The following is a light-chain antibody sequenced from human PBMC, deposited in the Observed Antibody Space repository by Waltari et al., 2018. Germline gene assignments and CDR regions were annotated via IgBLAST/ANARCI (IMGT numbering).Light chain of an antibody. CDR2: RNK. CDR3: ATWDDSLSGRV. CDR1: RSNIGSNY. J-gene: IGLJ3*02. V-gene: IGLV1-47*01. Sequence: QSVLTQPPSASGTPGQRVTISCSGSRSNIGSNYVYWYQQLPGTAPKLLIYRNKYRPSGVPDRFAGSKSGTSASLAISGLRSEDEADYYCATWDDSLSGRVFGGGTKVTVL.